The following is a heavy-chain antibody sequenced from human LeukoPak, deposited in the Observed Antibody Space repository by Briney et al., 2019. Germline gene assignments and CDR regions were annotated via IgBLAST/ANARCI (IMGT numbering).Heavy chain of an antibody. CDR2: INHSGST. D-gene: IGHD1-14*01. CDR3: ARLLPPRNPSPGAGISK. V-gene: IGHV4-39*07. Sequence: PSETLSLTCTVSGGSISSSSYYWGWIRQPPGKGLEWIGEINHSGSTNYNPSLKSRVTISVDTSKNQFSLKLSSVTAADTAVYYCARLLPPRNPSPGAGISKWGQGTLVTVSS. J-gene: IGHJ4*02. CDR1: GGSISSSSYY.